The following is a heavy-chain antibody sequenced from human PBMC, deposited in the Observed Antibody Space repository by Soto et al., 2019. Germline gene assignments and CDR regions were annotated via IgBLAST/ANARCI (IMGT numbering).Heavy chain of an antibody. CDR3: AKQRKVTPAVGQISFDA. J-gene: IGHJ4*02. V-gene: IGHV5-51*01. CDR1: GYNFRHYY. CDR2: IYPGDSDV. Sequence: GESLKISCQASGYNFRHYYIAWVRQKPGRGLEWVGLIYPGDSDVRYSPSVQGQVSIPVDRSTDTAFLQWDSLKASDSGTYYCAKQRKVTPAVGQISFDAWGQRTLVTVSS. D-gene: IGHD5-18*01.